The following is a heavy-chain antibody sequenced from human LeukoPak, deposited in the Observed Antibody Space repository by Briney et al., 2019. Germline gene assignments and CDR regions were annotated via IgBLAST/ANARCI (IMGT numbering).Heavy chain of an antibody. Sequence: SETLSLTCNVSGVSVSTSHWNWIRQRPGKGLEWIGCLSYTGKTDYNLSLKSRVSISLGSSNNHFSLKLTSVTAADTAVYYCSEGYFEPFDHWGQGILVTVSS. CDR2: LSYTGKT. D-gene: IGHD2/OR15-2a*01. CDR1: GVSVSTSH. J-gene: IGHJ4*02. V-gene: IGHV4-59*02. CDR3: SEGYFEPFDH.